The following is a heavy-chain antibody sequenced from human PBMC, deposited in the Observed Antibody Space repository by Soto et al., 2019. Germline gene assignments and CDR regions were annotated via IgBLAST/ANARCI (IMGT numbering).Heavy chain of an antibody. D-gene: IGHD6-6*01. CDR2: ISYDGSNK. CDR1: GFTFSSYG. Sequence: QVQLVESGGGVVQPGRSLRLSCAASGFTFSSYGMHWVRQAPGKGLEWVAVISYDGSNKYYADSVKGRFTISRDNSKNTRYLQMNSLRAEDTAVYYCAKARKVEYSSSGGMDVWGQGTTVTVSS. V-gene: IGHV3-30*18. CDR3: AKARKVEYSSSGGMDV. J-gene: IGHJ6*02.